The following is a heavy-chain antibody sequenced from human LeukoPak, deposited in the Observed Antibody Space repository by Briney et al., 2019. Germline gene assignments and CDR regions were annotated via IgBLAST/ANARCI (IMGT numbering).Heavy chain of an antibody. J-gene: IGHJ3*02. Sequence: GGSLRLSCAASGFTFDNYGMSWVRQVPGKGLEWVSSINGNGGSTAYADSVKGRFTISRDNAKNSLYLQMNSLRAEDTAVYYCARPEKDSSGYHYANAFDIWGQGTMVTVSS. CDR3: ARPEKDSSGYHYANAFDI. CDR2: INGNGGST. D-gene: IGHD3-22*01. V-gene: IGHV3-20*04. CDR1: GFTFDNYG.